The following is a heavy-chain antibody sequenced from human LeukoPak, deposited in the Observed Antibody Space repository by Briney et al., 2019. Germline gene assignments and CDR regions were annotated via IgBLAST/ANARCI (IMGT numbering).Heavy chain of an antibody. Sequence: GGSLRLSCAASGFTFDDSMHWVRQAPGKGLEWVSGITWNSDNIEYADSVKGRFTISRDNAKNSLYLQMNSLRAEDMALYYCAKGGGGRLIYYYYMDVWGKGTTVTVSS. D-gene: IGHD3-16*01. CDR1: GFTFDDS. J-gene: IGHJ6*03. CDR2: ITWNSDNI. CDR3: AKGGGGRLIYYYYMDV. V-gene: IGHV3-9*03.